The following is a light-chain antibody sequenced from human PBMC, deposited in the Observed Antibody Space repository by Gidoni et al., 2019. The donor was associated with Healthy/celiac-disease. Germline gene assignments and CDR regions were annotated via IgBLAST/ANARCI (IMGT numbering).Light chain of an antibody. CDR3: QQYGSSRFT. V-gene: IGKV3-20*01. CDR2: GAS. Sequence: EIVLTLSPGTLSLSPGERATLSSRASQSVSSSYLAWYQQKPGQAPRLPIYGASSRATGIPDRFSGSGSGTDFTLTISRLEPEDFAVYYCQQYGSSRFTFGPGTKVDIK. J-gene: IGKJ3*01. CDR1: QSVSSSY.